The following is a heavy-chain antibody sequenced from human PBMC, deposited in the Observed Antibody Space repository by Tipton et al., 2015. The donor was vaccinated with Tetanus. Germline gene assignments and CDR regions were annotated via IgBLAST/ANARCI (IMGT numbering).Heavy chain of an antibody. CDR1: GGSISSGDFY. Sequence: LRLSCAASGGSISSGDFYWSWIRQSPGEGLEWIGYIHYSGYTYYNPSLKSRVTISVDTSKNQFSLKLSSVTAADTAVYYCARGGSYHTPPGYWGQGTLVTVSS. CDR2: IHYSGYT. CDR3: ARGGSYHTPPGY. D-gene: IGHD1-26*01. V-gene: IGHV4-31*02. J-gene: IGHJ4*02.